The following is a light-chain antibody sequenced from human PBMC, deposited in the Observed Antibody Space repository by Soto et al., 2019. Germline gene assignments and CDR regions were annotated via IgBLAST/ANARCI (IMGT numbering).Light chain of an antibody. CDR1: QSISSW. CDR2: DDS. Sequence: DIQMTQSPSTLSASVGDRVTITCRASQSISSWLAWYQQKPGKAPKLMIYDDSSLESGVPSRFSGSGSGTEVTLTISCLQPDDVAAYYCQQYNSYSFTFGQGTKLEIK. CDR3: QQYNSYSFT. J-gene: IGKJ2*01. V-gene: IGKV1-5*01.